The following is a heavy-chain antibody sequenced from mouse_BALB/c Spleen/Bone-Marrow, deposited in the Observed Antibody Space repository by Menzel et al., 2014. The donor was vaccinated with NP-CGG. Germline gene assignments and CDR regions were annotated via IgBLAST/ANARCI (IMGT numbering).Heavy chain of an antibody. CDR1: GYTFTSYW. D-gene: IGHD2-13*01. Sequence: LQESGAELVKPGTSVKLSCKTSGYTFTSYWMHWVKQRPGQGLEWIGEINPSNGRTNYNEKFKNKATLTVDKSSSTAYMQLSSLTSEDSAVCFCARTYGDSPYFYGMDYWGQGTSVTVSS. V-gene: IGHV1S81*02. CDR2: INPSNGRT. J-gene: IGHJ4*01. CDR3: ARTYGDSPYFYGMDY.